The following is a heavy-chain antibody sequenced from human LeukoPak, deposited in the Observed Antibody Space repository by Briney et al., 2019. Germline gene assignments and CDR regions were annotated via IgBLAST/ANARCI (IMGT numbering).Heavy chain of an antibody. Sequence: LRLSCAASGFTFSDYYMSWIRQPPGKGLEWIGYIYYSGSTYYNPSLKSRATISVDTSKSQFSLKLSSVTAADTAVYYCARDSDFWSGYYYFDYWGQGTLVTVSS. V-gene: IGHV4-30-4*08. CDR3: ARDSDFWSGYYYFDY. D-gene: IGHD3-3*01. CDR1: GFTFSDYY. J-gene: IGHJ4*02. CDR2: IYYSGST.